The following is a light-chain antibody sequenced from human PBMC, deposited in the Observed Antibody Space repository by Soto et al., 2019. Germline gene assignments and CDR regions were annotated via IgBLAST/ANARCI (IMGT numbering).Light chain of an antibody. CDR2: DAS. V-gene: IGKV1-5*01. CDR3: QHYNSYSEA. J-gene: IGKJ1*01. Sequence: DIQVTQSPRTLSASVGDRVTITCRASQTISTWMAWYQQKPGKAPKLLVYDASTLQSGVASRFSGSGSGTEFTLIISGLQPDDSATYYCQHYNSYSEAFGQGTKVDIK. CDR1: QTISTW.